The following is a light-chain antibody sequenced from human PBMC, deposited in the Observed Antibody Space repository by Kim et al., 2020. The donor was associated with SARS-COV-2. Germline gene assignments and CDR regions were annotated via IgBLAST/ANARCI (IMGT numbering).Light chain of an antibody. CDR1: QSISDW. J-gene: IGKJ2*01. CDR2: EAS. V-gene: IGKV1-5*03. CDR3: QHYIRYPYT. Sequence: SASVGDRVTITCRASQSISDWLAWYQQKPGKAPNLLIYEASSLESGVPSRFSASGSGTEFTLTINSLQPDDFATYYCQHYIRYPYTFGQGTKLEI.